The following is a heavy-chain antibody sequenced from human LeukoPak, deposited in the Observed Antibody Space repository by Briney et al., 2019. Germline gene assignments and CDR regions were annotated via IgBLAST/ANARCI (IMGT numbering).Heavy chain of an antibody. V-gene: IGHV3-64*01. CDR3: ARDRTTGYWDLDY. CDR1: GFTFSSYA. Sequence: RGSLRLSCAASGFTFSSYAMHWVRQAPGKGLEYVSAISSNGGSTYYANSVKGRFTISRDNSKNTLYLQMGSLRAEDMAVYYCARDRTTGYWDLDYWGQGTLVTVSS. CDR2: ISSNGGST. D-gene: IGHD3-9*01. J-gene: IGHJ4*02.